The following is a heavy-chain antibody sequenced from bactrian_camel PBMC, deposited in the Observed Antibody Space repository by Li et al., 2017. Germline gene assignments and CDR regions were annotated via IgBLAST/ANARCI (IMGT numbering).Heavy chain of an antibody. CDR3: AAVGPRSWFRSGCEAPDS. CDR1: GFYFSSHC. J-gene: IGHJ4*01. D-gene: IGHD2*01. Sequence: VQLVESGGGSVQAGGSLRLSCRVSGFYFSSHCIGWFRQVPGKGREGVAGITTGSGSAEYADFVNNRFTISRSKAKNTVFLQMNSLEPEDTAMYYCAAVGPRSWFRSGCEAPDSWGQGTQVTVS. V-gene: IGHV3S1*01. CDR2: ITTGSGSA.